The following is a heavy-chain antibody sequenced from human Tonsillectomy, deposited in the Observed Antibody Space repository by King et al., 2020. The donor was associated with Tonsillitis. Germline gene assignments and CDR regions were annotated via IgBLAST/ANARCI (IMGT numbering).Heavy chain of an antibody. V-gene: IGHV3-33*01. J-gene: IGHJ6*03. CDR1: GFTFSSYG. CDR2: IWYDGTNK. Sequence: VQLVESGGGVVQPGRSLRLSCAASGFTFSSYGMHWVRQAPGKGLEWVAVIWYDGTNKYYADSVKGRFTISRDNSKNTLYLQMNSLRAEDTAVYYCARAEIAAPGNENYYYYYYMDVWGKGTTVTVSS. CDR3: ARAEIAAPGNENYYYYYYMDV. D-gene: IGHD6-13*01.